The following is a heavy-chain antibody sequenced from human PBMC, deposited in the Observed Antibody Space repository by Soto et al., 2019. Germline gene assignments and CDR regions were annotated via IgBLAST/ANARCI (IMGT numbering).Heavy chain of an antibody. CDR1: GFTFSSYG. Sequence: QVQLVESGGGVVQPGRSLRLSCAASGFTFSSYGMHWVRQAPGKGLEWVAVISYDGSNKYYADSVKGRFTISRDNSKNTLYLQMNSLRADDTAVYYCAKEDCSGGSCNYFLSAFDIWGQGTMVTVSS. J-gene: IGHJ3*02. D-gene: IGHD2-15*01. V-gene: IGHV3-30*18. CDR3: AKEDCSGGSCNYFLSAFDI. CDR2: ISYDGSNK.